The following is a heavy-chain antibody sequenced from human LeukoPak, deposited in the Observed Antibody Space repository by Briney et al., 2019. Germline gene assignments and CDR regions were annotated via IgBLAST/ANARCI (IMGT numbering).Heavy chain of an antibody. J-gene: IGHJ5*02. V-gene: IGHV1-18*01. CDR2: ISAYNGNT. D-gene: IGHD2-2*01. Sequence: ASVKVSFKASGYTFASYGISWVRQAPGQGLEWMGWISAYNGNTNYAQKLQGRVTMTTDTSTSTAYMELRSLRSDDTAVYYCARDPIIVVVPAAPRDNWFDPWGQGTLVTVSS. CDR1: GYTFASYG. CDR3: ARDPIIVVVPAAPRDNWFDP.